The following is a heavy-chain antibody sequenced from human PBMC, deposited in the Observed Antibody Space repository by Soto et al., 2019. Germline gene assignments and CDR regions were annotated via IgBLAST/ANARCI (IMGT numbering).Heavy chain of an antibody. CDR3: AKDLHSSSWYPGILDY. J-gene: IGHJ4*02. Sequence: GSLRLSCAASGFTFSSYGMHWVRQAPGKGLEWVAVISYDGSNKYYADSVKGRFTISRDNSKNTLYLQMNSLRAEDTAVYYCAKDLHSSSWYPGILDYWGQGTLVTVSS. CDR2: ISYDGSNK. CDR1: GFTFSSYG. D-gene: IGHD6-13*01. V-gene: IGHV3-30*18.